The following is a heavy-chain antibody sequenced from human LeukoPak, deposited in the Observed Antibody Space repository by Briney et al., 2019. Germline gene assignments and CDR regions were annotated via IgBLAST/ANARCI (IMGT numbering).Heavy chain of an antibody. CDR2: ISGDGDST. CDR3: AKEETIVVGGYYYYGMDV. J-gene: IGHJ6*02. V-gene: IGHV3-43*02. D-gene: IGHD2-15*01. CDR1: GFTFDDYA. Sequence: QTGGSLRLSCAASGFTFDDYAMHWVRQAPGKGLEWISLISGDGDSTYYTDSVKGRFTGSRDNSKSSLYPQMNSLRTEDTALYYCAKEETIVVGGYYYYGMDVWGQGTTVTVSS.